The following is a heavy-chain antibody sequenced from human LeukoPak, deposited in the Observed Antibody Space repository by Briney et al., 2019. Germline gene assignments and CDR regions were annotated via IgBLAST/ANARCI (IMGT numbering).Heavy chain of an antibody. V-gene: IGHV4-39*01. CDR3: EIALPDAFDI. CDR2: IYYTGST. Sequence: PSETLSLTCTISGGSISSISYYWGWIRQPPGKGLEWIGSIYYTGSTYYNPSLKSRVTVSVDTSKNQFSLNLRSVTAADTAVYYCEIALPDAFDIWGQGTMVTVSS. CDR1: GGSISSISYY. J-gene: IGHJ3*02. D-gene: IGHD2-21*01.